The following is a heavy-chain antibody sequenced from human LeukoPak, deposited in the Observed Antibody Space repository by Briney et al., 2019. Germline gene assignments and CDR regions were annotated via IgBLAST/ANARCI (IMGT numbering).Heavy chain of an antibody. J-gene: IGHJ4*02. CDR3: AKDLIGWSFDY. CDR2: ISGSGGDT. D-gene: IGHD2-15*01. CDR1: GFTFSNYG. Sequence: GGSLRLSCVASGFTFSNYGMSWVRQAPGKGLEWVSGISGSGGDTYYADSVKGRFTVSRDNYKKTLYVQMNSLRAEDTAVYYCAKDLIGWSFDYWGQGTLVTVSS. V-gene: IGHV3-23*01.